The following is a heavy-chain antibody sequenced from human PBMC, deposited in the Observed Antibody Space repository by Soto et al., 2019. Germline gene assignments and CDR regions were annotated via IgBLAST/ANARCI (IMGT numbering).Heavy chain of an antibody. D-gene: IGHD2-15*01. CDR2: IYHSGST. CDR1: SGSISSSNW. V-gene: IGHV4-4*02. CDR3: ARGTGYCSGGSCYEDAFDI. J-gene: IGHJ3*02. Sequence: QVQLQESGPGLVKPSGTLSLTCAVSSGSISSSNWWSWVRQPPGKGLEWIGEIYHSGSTNYNPSLKRRVTISVDKSKNQFSLKLSSVTAADTAVYYCARGTGYCSGGSCYEDAFDIWGQGTMVTVSS.